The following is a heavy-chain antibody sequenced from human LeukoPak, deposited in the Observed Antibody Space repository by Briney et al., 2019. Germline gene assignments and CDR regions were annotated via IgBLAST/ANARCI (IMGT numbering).Heavy chain of an antibody. CDR1: GGSISSSLYY. Sequence: PSETLSLTCTVSGGSISSSLYYYGCIRRSPGKGLEWIGSFYSTGSTYYNPSLKSRVTISVDTSKNQFSLKLSSVTAADTAVYYCARGDGDYGYYYYYYYMDVWGKGTTVTVSS. D-gene: IGHD4-17*01. CDR2: FYSTGST. J-gene: IGHJ6*03. V-gene: IGHV4-39*07. CDR3: ARGDGDYGYYYYYYYMDV.